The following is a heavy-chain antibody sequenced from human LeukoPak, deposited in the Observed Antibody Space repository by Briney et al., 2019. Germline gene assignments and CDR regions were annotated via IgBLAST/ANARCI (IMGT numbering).Heavy chain of an antibody. Sequence: PGGSLRLSCAASGFTFSSYWMSWVRQAPGKGLEWVANIKQDGSEKYYEDSVKGRFTISRDDSKNTLYLEMNSLRIEDTAVYFCARDSTEGQYCNNGVCLRIDYWGQGTRVTVSS. J-gene: IGHJ4*02. CDR2: IKQDGSEK. CDR3: ARDSTEGQYCNNGVCLRIDY. D-gene: IGHD2-8*01. CDR1: GFTFSSYW. V-gene: IGHV3-7*01.